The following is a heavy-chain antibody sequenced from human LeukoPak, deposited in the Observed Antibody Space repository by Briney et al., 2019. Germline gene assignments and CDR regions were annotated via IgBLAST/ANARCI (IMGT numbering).Heavy chain of an antibody. J-gene: IGHJ6*02. CDR2: ISVSGSRA. CDR3: TKDHDGMHA. V-gene: IGHV3-23*01. CDR1: GFTFSSYA. Sequence: PGGSLRLSCVASGFTFSSYAMSWVRQAPGKGLEWVSVISVSGSRAYYADFVKGRFTVSRDNSKNTVLLQMNSLRVEDTAVYYCTKDHDGMHAWGQGTTVTVSS.